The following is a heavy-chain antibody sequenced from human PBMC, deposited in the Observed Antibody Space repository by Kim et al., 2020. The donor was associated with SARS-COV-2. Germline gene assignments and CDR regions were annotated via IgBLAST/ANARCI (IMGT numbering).Heavy chain of an antibody. J-gene: IGHJ6*02. CDR3: AKASDGYGLMEV. CDR1: GFTFSTSG. CDR2: IWHDGSNI. V-gene: IGHV3-33*06. D-gene: IGHD1-1*01. Sequence: GGSLRLSCAASGFTFSTSGTHWVRQAPGKGLEWVAVIWHDGSNIYYRDSVKGRFTISRDNSNNTVYLQMNSLRAEDTSVYYCAKASDGYGLMEVWGQGTAVTVSS.